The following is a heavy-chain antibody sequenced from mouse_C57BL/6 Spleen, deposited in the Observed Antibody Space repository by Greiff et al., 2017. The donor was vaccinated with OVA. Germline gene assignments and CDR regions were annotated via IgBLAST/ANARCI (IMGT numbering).Heavy chain of an antibody. CDR3: AAYYEYVMDY. Sequence: VQLQQSGPGLVQPSQSLSITCTVSGFSLTSYGVHWVRQSPGKGLEWLGVIWRGGSTDYNAAFMSRLSITKDNSKSQVFFKMNSLQAGDCAIYFCAAYYEYVMDYWGQGTPVTGSS. V-gene: IGHV2-5*01. D-gene: IGHD2-4*01. J-gene: IGHJ4*01. CDR1: GFSLTSYG. CDR2: IWRGGST.